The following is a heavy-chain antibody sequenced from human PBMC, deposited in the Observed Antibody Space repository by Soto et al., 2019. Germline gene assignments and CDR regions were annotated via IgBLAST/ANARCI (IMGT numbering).Heavy chain of an antibody. J-gene: IGHJ4*02. CDR1: GFTFSGYS. CDR3: VRLYASGWYFAY. CDR2: ITRSSSPI. Sequence: QPGGSLRLSCAASGFTFSGYSMNWVRQAPGRGLEWLSYITRSSSPIYYADSVKGRFTVSRENAKNSLYLQMNSLRDEDTAVYYCVRLYASGWYFAYWGQGTLVTVSS. D-gene: IGHD6-19*01. V-gene: IGHV3-48*02.